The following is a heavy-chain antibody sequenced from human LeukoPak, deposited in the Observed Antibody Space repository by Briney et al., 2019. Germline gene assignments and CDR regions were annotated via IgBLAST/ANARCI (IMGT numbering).Heavy chain of an antibody. CDR2: IYYSGST. J-gene: IGHJ6*02. Sequence: SETLSLTWTVSGGSISSYYWSWIRQPPGKGLEWIGYIYYSGSTNYNPSLKSRVTISVDTSKNQFSLKLSSVTAADTAVYYCARSSFWNYEDYYYGMDVWGQGTTVTVSS. CDR1: GGSISSYY. D-gene: IGHD1-7*01. CDR3: ARSSFWNYEDYYYGMDV. V-gene: IGHV4-59*01.